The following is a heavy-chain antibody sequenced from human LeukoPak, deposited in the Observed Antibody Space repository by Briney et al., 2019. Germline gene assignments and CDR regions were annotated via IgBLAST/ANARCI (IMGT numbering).Heavy chain of an antibody. CDR3: AKVVGTGTTTTDY. CDR2: IVGSGDST. Sequence: GGSLRLSCAASGFTFGNYAMNWVRQAPGKGLEWVSSIVGSGDSTIYADSVKGRSTISRDNSKHTLYLQMNSLRAEDTALYYCAKVVGTGTTTTDYWGQGTLVTVSS. V-gene: IGHV3-23*01. CDR1: GFTFGNYA. D-gene: IGHD1-1*01. J-gene: IGHJ4*02.